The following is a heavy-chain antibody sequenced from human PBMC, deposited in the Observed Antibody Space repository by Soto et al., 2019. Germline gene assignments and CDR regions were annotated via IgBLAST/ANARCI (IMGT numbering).Heavy chain of an antibody. V-gene: IGHV4-39*01. CDR3: VRRGLSSNGDWFDL. J-gene: IGHJ5*02. CDR1: AGYPTRSGSL. CDR2: VYNTGQT. D-gene: IGHD6-19*01. Sequence: TLPLTWTFGAGYPTRSGSLLFFILHHHGKELQYIGSVYNTGQTYYNPSLTSPVTISIDTSKNQFSLSLRSVTAADTAVYFCVRRGLSSNGDWFDLWVQRLPVP.